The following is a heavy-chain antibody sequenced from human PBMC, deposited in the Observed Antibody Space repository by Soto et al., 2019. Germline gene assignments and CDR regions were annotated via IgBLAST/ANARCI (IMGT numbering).Heavy chain of an antibody. Sequence: GESLKISCKGSGYSFTSYWIGWVRQMPGKGLEWMGIIYPGDSDTRYSPSFQGQVTISADKSISTAYLQWSSLKASDTAMYYCARHDGYGYGYRYYYYGMDVWGQGTTVTVSS. CDR3: ARHDGYGYGYRYYYYGMDV. CDR2: IYPGDSDT. CDR1: GYSFTSYW. D-gene: IGHD5-18*01. J-gene: IGHJ6*02. V-gene: IGHV5-51*01.